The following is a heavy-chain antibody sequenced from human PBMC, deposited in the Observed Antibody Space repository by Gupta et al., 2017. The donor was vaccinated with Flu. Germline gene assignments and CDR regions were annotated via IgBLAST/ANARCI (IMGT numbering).Heavy chain of an antibody. V-gene: IGHV3-30*18. CDR2: ISYDGSNK. Sequence: QVQLVESGGGVVQPGRSLRLSCAASGFTFSSYGMHWVRQAPGKGLAWVAVISYDGSNKYYADSVKGRFTISRDNSKNTLYLQMNSLRAEDTAVYYCAKDGYYYDSSGYYGYWGQGTLVTVSS. J-gene: IGHJ4*02. CDR3: AKDGYYYDSSGYYGY. CDR1: GFTFSSYG. D-gene: IGHD3-22*01.